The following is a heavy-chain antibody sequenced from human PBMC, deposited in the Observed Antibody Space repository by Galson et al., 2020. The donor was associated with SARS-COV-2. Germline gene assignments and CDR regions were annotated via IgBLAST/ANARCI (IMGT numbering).Heavy chain of an antibody. V-gene: IGHV4-59*01. J-gene: IGHJ5*02. CDR3: AKLLSFDWVLSP. CDR1: GASISHYY. CDR2: ISNSGNT. D-gene: IGHD3-9*01. Sequence: SETLSLTCSVSGASISHYYWSWVRQPPGKGLEWIGSISNSGNTNYNPSLESRVSISVDTSRNQFSLKLTSVTAADTAVYYCAKLLSFDWVLSPWGQGILVTVSS.